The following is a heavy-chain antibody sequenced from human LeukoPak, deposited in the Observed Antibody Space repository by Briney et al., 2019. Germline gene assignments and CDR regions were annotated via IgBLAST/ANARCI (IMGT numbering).Heavy chain of an antibody. CDR2: ISSSSTTI. J-gene: IGHJ4*02. CDR3: AREASGVVVPAAISSSFDY. V-gene: IGHV3-48*01. Sequence: GGSVRLFCAASGFTFSSYSMNWVRQAPGKGLEWVSYISSSSTTIYYADSVKGRFTISRDNAKNSLYLQMNSLRAEDTAVYYCAREASGVVVPAAISSSFDYWGQGTLVTVSS. CDR1: GFTFSSYS. D-gene: IGHD2-2*01.